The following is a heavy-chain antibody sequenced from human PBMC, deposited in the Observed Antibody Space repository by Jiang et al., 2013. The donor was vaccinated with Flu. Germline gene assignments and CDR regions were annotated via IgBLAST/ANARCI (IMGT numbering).Heavy chain of an antibody. J-gene: IGHJ5*02. Sequence: GAEVKKPGESLKISCKGSGYSFTSYWIGWVRQMPGKGLEWMGIIYPGDSDTRYSPSFQGQVTISADKSISTAYLQWSSLKASDTAMYYCARPGRIFRGRPFGAVAGTSWFDPWGQGTLVTVSS. CDR2: IYPGDSDT. V-gene: IGHV5-51*03. CDR3: ARPGRIFRGRPFGAVAGTSWFDP. CDR1: GYSFTSYW. D-gene: IGHD6-19*01.